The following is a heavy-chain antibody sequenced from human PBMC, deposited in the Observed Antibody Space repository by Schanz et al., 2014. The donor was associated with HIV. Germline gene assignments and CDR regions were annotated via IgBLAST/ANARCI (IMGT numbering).Heavy chain of an antibody. J-gene: IGHJ6*02. Sequence: QVQLVESGGGLVKPGRSLRLSCAASGFSFSDYYMSWIRQAPGKGLEWISYISSSGRIIYYADSVKGRFTVSRDNSKNTLYLQMNSLRAEDTAVYYCARGSGPYFYYYGMDVWGQGTTVTVSS. CDR3: ARGSGPYFYYYGMDV. D-gene: IGHD3-10*01. CDR2: ISSSGRII. CDR1: GFSFSDYY. V-gene: IGHV3-11*04.